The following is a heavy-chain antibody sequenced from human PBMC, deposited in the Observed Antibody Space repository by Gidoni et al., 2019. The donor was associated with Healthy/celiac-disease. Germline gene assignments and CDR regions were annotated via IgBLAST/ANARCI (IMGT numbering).Heavy chain of an antibody. J-gene: IGHJ5*02. CDR3: AVVRCPRSGSCYSGWFDP. Sequence: QVQLVQSGAEVKKPGASVKVSCKASGYTFTGYYMHWVRQAPGQGLEWMGWINPNSGGTNYAQKFQGWVTMTRDTSISTAYMELSRLRSDDTAVYYCAVVRCPRSGSCYSGWFDPWGQGTLVTVSS. D-gene: IGHD2-15*01. CDR1: GYTFTGYY. V-gene: IGHV1-2*04. CDR2: INPNSGGT.